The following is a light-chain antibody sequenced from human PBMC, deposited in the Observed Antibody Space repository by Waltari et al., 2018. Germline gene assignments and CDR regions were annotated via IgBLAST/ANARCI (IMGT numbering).Light chain of an antibody. J-gene: IGLJ2*01. V-gene: IGLV2-23*02. CDR3: GSYAGSSTVV. CDR1: SSDVGSYNL. CDR2: EVT. Sequence: QSALTQPASVSGSPRQSITISCTGTSSDVGSYNLVSWYQQHPGKAPKLMIYEVTKRPLGLSHRESGVQSGNTASLTISVLQAEDEDDYDRGSYAGSSTVVFGGGTKLTVL.